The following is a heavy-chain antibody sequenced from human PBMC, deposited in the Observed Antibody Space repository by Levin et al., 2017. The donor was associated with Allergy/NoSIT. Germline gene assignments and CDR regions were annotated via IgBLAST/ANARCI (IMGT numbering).Heavy chain of an antibody. CDR1: GGSISSYY. CDR2: IYYSGST. J-gene: IGHJ4*02. V-gene: IGHV4-59*01. Sequence: KPSETLSLTCTVSGGSISSYYWSWIRQPPGKGLEWIGYIYYSGSTNYNPSLKSRVTISVDTSKNQFSLKLSSVTAADTAVYYCTRSSTYYYDSSGFTFDYWGQGTLVTVSA. D-gene: IGHD3-22*01. CDR3: TRSSTYYYDSSGFTFDY.